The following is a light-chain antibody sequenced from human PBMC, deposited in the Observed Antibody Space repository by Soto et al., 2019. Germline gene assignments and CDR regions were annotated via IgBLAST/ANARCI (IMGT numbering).Light chain of an antibody. J-gene: IGKJ1*01. CDR2: AAS. V-gene: IGKV1-6*01. CDR3: LQDYNYPWT. Sequence: IQMTQSPSSLSASVGDTVTLTCRASQSFDNYLGWYQQKPGEAPKLLLYAASSLQSGVPSRFSGSGSGTDFTLTISSLQPEDFATYYCLQDYNYPWTFGQGTKVDI. CDR1: QSFDNY.